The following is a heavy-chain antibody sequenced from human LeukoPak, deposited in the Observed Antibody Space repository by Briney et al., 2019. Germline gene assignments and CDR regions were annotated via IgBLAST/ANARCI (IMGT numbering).Heavy chain of an antibody. CDR3: ARGGYILTGIDY. V-gene: IGHV3-66*01. CDR2: IYRGGST. CDR1: GFTVGSNY. D-gene: IGHD3-9*01. J-gene: IGHJ4*02. Sequence: AGGSLRLSCAASGFTVGSNYMSWVRQAPGKGLEWVSIIYRGGSTNYADSVKGRFTISRDTSKNTLYLQMNSLRAEDTAVYYCARGGYILTGIDYWGQGTLVTVSS.